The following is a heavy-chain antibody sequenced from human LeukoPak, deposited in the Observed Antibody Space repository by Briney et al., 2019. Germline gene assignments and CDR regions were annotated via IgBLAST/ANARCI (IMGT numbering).Heavy chain of an antibody. CDR1: GGSFSGYY. CDR2: INHSGST. J-gene: IGHJ4*02. D-gene: IGHD1-26*01. Sequence: SETLSLTCAVYGGSFSGYYWSWIRQPPGKGLEWIGEINHSGSTNYNPSLKSRVTISVDTSKNQFSLKLSSVTPEDTAVYYCARDRVISGSYALDYWGQGTLVTVSS. V-gene: IGHV4-34*01. CDR3: ARDRVISGSYALDY.